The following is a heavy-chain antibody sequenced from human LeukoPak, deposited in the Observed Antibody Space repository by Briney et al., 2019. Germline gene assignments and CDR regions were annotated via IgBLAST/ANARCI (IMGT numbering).Heavy chain of an antibody. CDR3: ANQLSRITMVRGVIFDY. D-gene: IGHD3-10*01. CDR2: IRYDGNNK. Sequence: GGSLRLSCAASGFTFSSYGMHWVRQAPGKGLEWVAFIRYDGNNKYYADSVKGRFTISRDNSKNTLYLQMNSLRAEDTAVYYCANQLSRITMVRGVIFDYWGQGTLVTVSS. J-gene: IGHJ4*02. CDR1: GFTFSSYG. V-gene: IGHV3-30*02.